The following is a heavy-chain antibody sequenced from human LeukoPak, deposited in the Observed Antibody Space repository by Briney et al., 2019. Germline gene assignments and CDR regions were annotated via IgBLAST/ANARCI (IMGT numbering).Heavy chain of an antibody. V-gene: IGHV4-38-2*02. J-gene: IGHJ4*02. CDR1: GYSISNGYY. CDR3: ARENFWSGYEWDH. CDR2: LYHSGNT. D-gene: IGHD3-3*01. Sequence: SETLSLTCAVSGYSISNGYYWGWIRQPPGKGLEWIGSLYHSGNTYYNPSLKSRVTISVDTSKNQFSLKLTSVPPADTAVYYCARENFWSGYEWDHWGQGTLVTVSS.